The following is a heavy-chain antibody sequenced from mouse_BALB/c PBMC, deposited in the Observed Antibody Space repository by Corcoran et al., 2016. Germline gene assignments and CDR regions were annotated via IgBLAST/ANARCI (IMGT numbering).Heavy chain of an antibody. V-gene: IGHV14-3*02. CDR3: ANWDWYFDV. Sequence: EAQLQQSGAELVKPGASVKLSCTASGFNITDTYMHWVKQRPEQVLEWIGRIDPANGNTKYDPKFQGKATITADTSSNTAYLQLSSLTSEDTAVYYCANWDWYFDVWGAGTTVTVSS. D-gene: IGHD4-1*01. CDR1: GFNITDTY. CDR2: IDPANGNT. J-gene: IGHJ1*01.